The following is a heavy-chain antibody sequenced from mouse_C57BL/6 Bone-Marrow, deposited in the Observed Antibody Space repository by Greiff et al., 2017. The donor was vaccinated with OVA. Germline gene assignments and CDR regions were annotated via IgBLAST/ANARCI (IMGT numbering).Heavy chain of an antibody. Sequence: EVMLVESGGGLVQPGGSLKLSCAASGFTFSDYYMYWVRQTPEKRLEWVAYISNGGGSTYYPDTVKGRFTISRDNAKNTLYLQMSRLKSEDTAMYYCARKGYGSSYAMDYWGQGTSVTVSS. D-gene: IGHD1-1*01. CDR3: ARKGYGSSYAMDY. V-gene: IGHV5-12*01. J-gene: IGHJ4*01. CDR2: ISNGGGST. CDR1: GFTFSDYY.